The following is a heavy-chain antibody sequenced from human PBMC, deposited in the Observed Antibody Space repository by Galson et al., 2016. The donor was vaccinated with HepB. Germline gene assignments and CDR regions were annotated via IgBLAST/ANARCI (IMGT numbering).Heavy chain of an antibody. CDR1: GFTFRSYW. Sequence: SLRLSCAASGFTFRSYWMHWVRQGPGKGLVWVSRINSDGSSTRYADSVKGRFTISRDNAKNTLYLQMNSLRAGDTAVYYCARDRDYTNAFDIWGQGTMVTVS. CDR2: INSDGSST. V-gene: IGHV3-74*01. J-gene: IGHJ3*02. CDR3: ARDRDYTNAFDI. D-gene: IGHD4-11*01.